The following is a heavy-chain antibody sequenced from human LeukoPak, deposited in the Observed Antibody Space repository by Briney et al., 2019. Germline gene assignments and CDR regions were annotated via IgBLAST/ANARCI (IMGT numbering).Heavy chain of an antibody. CDR3: AKTPLTYYYGSGSYYAFDI. V-gene: IGHV3-23*01. J-gene: IGHJ3*02. D-gene: IGHD3-10*01. CDR1: GFTFSSYA. Sequence: GGSLRLSCAASGFTFSSYAMSWVRQAPGKGLEWVSRISGSGGSTYYADSVKGRFTISRDSSKNTLYLQMNSLRAEDTAVYYCAKTPLTYYYGSGSYYAFDIWGQGTMVTVSS. CDR2: ISGSGGST.